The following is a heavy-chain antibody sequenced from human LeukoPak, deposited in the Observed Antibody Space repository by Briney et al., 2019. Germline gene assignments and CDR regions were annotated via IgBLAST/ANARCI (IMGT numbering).Heavy chain of an antibody. V-gene: IGHV3-7*01. Sequence: GGPLRLSCAASGFTFSSYWMNWVRQATGKGLEWVANINLDGSEIYYVDSVKGRFTISRDNGKNSLYLQLNSLRAEDTAVYYCAREGPGEYFDYWGQGTLVTVSS. J-gene: IGHJ4*02. CDR1: GFTFSSYW. CDR2: INLDGSEI. D-gene: IGHD3-10*01. CDR3: AREGPGEYFDY.